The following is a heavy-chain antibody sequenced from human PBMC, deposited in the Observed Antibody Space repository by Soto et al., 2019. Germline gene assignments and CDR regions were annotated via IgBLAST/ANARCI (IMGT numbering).Heavy chain of an antibody. CDR1: GASISSSGYY. D-gene: IGHD3-10*01. J-gene: IGHJ4*02. V-gene: IGHV4-31*03. CDR2: IYYSGST. CDR3: ARGSYGSGSYFQAYFDL. Sequence: SETLSLTCTVTGASISSSGYYWSWIRQHPEKGLEWIGFIYYSGSTKYSPSLKSRLSVSIDTSKNQFSLRLNSVTAVDTAIYYCARGSYGSGSYFQAYFDLWGQGALVTVSS.